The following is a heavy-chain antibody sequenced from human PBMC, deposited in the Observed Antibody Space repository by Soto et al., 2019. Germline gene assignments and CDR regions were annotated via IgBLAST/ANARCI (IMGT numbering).Heavy chain of an antibody. D-gene: IGHD5-18*01. CDR3: AVVGGYNYGNDAFDV. CDR1: GYTFTSHY. Sequence: SVKVSCKASGYTFTSHYIHWVRQAPGQGLEWMGWINPKDGGTNYAQKFQGWVTMTEDTTAETAYMELSSLRSDDTAVYYCAVVGGYNYGNDAFDVWGQGTVVTVSS. CDR2: INPKDGGT. V-gene: IGHV1-2*04. J-gene: IGHJ3*01.